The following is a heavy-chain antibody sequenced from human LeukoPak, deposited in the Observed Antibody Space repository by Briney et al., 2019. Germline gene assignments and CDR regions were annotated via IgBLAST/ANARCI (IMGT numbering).Heavy chain of an antibody. D-gene: IGHD1-26*01. CDR1: GGSISSYY. CDR3: ASRKVGNYYGMDV. CDR2: IYYSGST. V-gene: IGHV4-59*01. Sequence: KPSETLSLTCTVSGGSISSYYWSWIRQPPGKGLEWIGYIYYSGSTNYNPSLKSRVTISEDTSKNQFSLKLSSVTAADTAVYYCASRKVGNYYGMDVWGQGTTVTVSS. J-gene: IGHJ6*02.